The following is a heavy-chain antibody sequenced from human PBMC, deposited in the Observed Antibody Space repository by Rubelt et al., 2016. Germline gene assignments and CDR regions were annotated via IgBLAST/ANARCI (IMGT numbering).Heavy chain of an antibody. J-gene: IGHJ5*02. CDR2: MYYSGTT. CDR1: GGSISSSNYF. V-gene: IGHV4-39*01. CDR3: ARSESGIAAAPDWFDP. Sequence: QVQLQESGPGLVKPSETLSLTCTVSGGSISSSNYFWGWIRQPPGKGLEWIGSMYYSGTTYYNPSLRSRVTISVDTAKNHLSRKLSAVTAADTAVYYCARSESGIAAAPDWFDPWGQGALVTVSS. D-gene: IGHD6-13*01.